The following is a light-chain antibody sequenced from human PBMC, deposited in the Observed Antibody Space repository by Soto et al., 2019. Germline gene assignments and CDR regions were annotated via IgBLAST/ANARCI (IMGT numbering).Light chain of an antibody. CDR2: EVT. CDR3: SSYGSDNVVI. V-gene: IGLV2-14*01. CDR1: ITDIGRYNF. Sequence: QSALTQPASVSGSPGQSITITCTGSITDIGRYNFVSWYQQRPGDAPKLLIFEVTNRPSGISSRFSGSKSGNTASLDISGLQAEDEADYYCSSYGSDNVVIFGGGTKLTVL. J-gene: IGLJ2*01.